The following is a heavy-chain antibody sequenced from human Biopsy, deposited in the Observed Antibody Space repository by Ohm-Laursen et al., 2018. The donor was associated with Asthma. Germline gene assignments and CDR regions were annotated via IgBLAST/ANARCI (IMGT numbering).Heavy chain of an antibody. CDR2: ISWNSGTI. V-gene: IGHV3-9*01. CDR3: ARDMGAGPNQPPSGSGSSHLYGMDV. D-gene: IGHD3-10*01. J-gene: IGHJ6*02. Sequence: SLRLSCTASGFTFDDYAMFWVRQAPGKGLEWVSGISWNSGTIGYADSVKGRFTISRDNAKNSLYLQMNSLGPEDTAVYYCARDMGAGPNQPPSGSGSSHLYGMDVWGQGTTVTVSS. CDR1: GFTFDDYA.